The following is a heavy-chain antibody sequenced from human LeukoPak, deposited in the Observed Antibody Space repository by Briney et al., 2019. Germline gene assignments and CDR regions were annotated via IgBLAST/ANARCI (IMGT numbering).Heavy chain of an antibody. V-gene: IGHV3-66*01. CDR3: ARDRGSVGYSYGPEGQGYFDY. Sequence: GGSLRLSCTASGFIFGDYAMSWVRQAPGKGLEWVSVIYSGGSTYYADSVKGRFTISRDNSKNTLYLQMNSLRAEDTAVYYCARDRGSVGYSYGPEGQGYFDYWGQGTLVTVSS. CDR1: GFIFGDYA. D-gene: IGHD5-18*01. J-gene: IGHJ4*02. CDR2: IYSGGST.